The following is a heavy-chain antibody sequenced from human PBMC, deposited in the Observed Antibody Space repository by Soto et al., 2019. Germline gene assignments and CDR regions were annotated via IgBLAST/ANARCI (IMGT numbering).Heavy chain of an antibody. CDR1: GFTFSDYY. J-gene: IGHJ6*02. Sequence: GGSLRLSCAASGFTFSDYYMSWIRQAPGKGLECVSYISSSSSYTNYADSVKGRFTISRDNAKNSLYLQMNSLRAEDTAVYYCARSYDFWSGPTYYYYYYGMDVWGHGTTVTVSS. V-gene: IGHV3-11*06. D-gene: IGHD3-3*01. CDR3: ARSYDFWSGPTYYYYYYGMDV. CDR2: ISSSSSYT.